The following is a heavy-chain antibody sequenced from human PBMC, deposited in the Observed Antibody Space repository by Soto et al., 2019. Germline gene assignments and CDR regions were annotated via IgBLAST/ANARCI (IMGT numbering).Heavy chain of an antibody. V-gene: IGHV4-34*01. CDR3: ARGGGQVGAIGAY. Sequence: QVQLQQWGAGLLKPSETLSLTCAVYGGSFSGYYWSWIRQPPGKGLEWIGEINHSGSTNYNPSLKRRVTISVDTSKNQFPLKPSSVTAADTAVYYCARGGGQVGAIGAYWGQGTLVTVSS. CDR1: GGSFSGYY. J-gene: IGHJ4*02. D-gene: IGHD1-26*01. CDR2: INHSGST.